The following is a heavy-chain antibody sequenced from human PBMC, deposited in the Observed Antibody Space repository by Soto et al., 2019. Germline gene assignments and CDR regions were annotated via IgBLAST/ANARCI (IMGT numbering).Heavy chain of an antibody. CDR3: ARDGSGSYYYYYYGMDV. Sequence: RASVKVSCKASGGTFSSYAISWVRQAPGQGLEWMGGIIPIFGTANYAQKFQGRVTITADKSTSTAYMELSSLRSEDTAVYYCARDGSGSYYYYYYGMDVWGQGTTVTVSS. D-gene: IGHD3-10*01. J-gene: IGHJ6*02. V-gene: IGHV1-69*06. CDR2: IIPIFGTA. CDR1: GGTFSSYA.